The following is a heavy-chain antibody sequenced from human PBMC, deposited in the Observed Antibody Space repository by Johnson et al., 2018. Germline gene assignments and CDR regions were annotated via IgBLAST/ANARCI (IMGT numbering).Heavy chain of an antibody. D-gene: IGHD3-22*01. CDR1: GFTFGNAW. V-gene: IGHV3-15*05. CDR3: TTDLAMIGGDI. Sequence: EVQLVESGGGLVKPGGSLRLSCAASGFTFGNAWMTWVRQAPGKGLEWVGRIKTKTDGGTTDYAAAVKGRFTISRDDSKNTVYVQMNSLKTEDTAVYYCTTDLAMIGGDIWGQGTMVTVSS. CDR2: IKTKTDGGTT. J-gene: IGHJ3*02.